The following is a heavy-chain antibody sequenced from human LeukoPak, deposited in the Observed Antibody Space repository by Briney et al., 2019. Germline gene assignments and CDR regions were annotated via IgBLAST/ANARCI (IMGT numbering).Heavy chain of an antibody. D-gene: IGHD3-22*01. CDR3: AKAPRAVVVVPKVGYFDY. J-gene: IGHJ4*02. CDR2: ISGSGGST. CDR1: GFTFSSYA. Sequence: GGSLRLSCAASGFTFSSYAMSWVRQAPGKGLEWVSAISGSGGSTYYADSVKGRFTISRDNSKNTLYLQMNSLRAEDTAVYYCAKAPRAVVVVPKVGYFDYWGQGTLVTVSS. V-gene: IGHV3-23*01.